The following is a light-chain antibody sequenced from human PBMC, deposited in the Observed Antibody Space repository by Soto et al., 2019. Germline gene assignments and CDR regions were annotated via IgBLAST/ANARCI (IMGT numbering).Light chain of an antibody. V-gene: IGLV2-11*01. CDR3: CSYAGSYTDV. Sequence: QSALTQPRSVSGSPGQSVTISCTGTSSDVGAYNYVSWYQQHAGKAPKIMIYDVNKRPSGVPARFSGSKSGNTASLTISGLQAEDEADYYCCSYAGSYTDVFGTGTKLTVL. J-gene: IGLJ1*01. CDR2: DVN. CDR1: SSDVGAYNY.